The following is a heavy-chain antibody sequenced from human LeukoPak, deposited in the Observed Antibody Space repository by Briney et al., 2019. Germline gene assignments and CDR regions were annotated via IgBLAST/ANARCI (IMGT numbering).Heavy chain of an antibody. D-gene: IGHD3-3*01. CDR3: ARGLGYDFWSGYSFDAFDI. V-gene: IGHV1-69*13. Sequence: GASVKVSCKASGGTFSSYAISWVRQAPGQGLEWMGGIIPIFGTANYAQKFQGRVTITADESTSTAYMELSSLRSEDTAVYYCARGLGYDFWSGYSFDAFDIWGQGTMVTVSS. CDR1: GGTFSSYA. CDR2: IIPIFGTA. J-gene: IGHJ3*02.